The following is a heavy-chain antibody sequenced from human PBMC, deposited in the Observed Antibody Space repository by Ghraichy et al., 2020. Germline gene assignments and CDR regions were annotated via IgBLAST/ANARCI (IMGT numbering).Heavy chain of an antibody. D-gene: IGHD3-10*01. V-gene: IGHV4-59*01. J-gene: IGHJ5*02. CDR1: GGSISSDF. CDR3: ARGGAGSKWFDR. Sequence: SETLSLTCTVSGGSISSDFWSWIRQPPGKGLEWIAFIYNGGSNYNPSLQSRVTISLDTSKNQVSLKLTSVTAADTAVYYCARGGAGSKWFDRWGQGTVVTVSS. CDR2: IYNGGS.